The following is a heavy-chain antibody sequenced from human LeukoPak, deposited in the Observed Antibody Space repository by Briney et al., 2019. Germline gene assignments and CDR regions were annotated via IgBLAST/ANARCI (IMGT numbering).Heavy chain of an antibody. D-gene: IGHD3-22*01. J-gene: IGHJ4*02. CDR1: GGSSSGYY. V-gene: IGHV4-59*01. Sequence: SETLSLTCNISGGSSSGYYWNRIRQTPGKGLEWIGYVYYRGGTNYNPSLKSRVSMSIDTSKNQLSLHVDSATAADTAVYYCATWYYYDSSDYYLADYWGQGTLVTVSS. CDR3: ATWYYYDSSDYYLADY. CDR2: VYYRGGT.